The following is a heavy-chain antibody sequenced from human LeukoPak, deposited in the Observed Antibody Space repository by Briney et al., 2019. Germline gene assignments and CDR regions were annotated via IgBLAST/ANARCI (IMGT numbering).Heavy chain of an antibody. Sequence: ASVKVSRKASGYTFTSYDINWVRQATGQGVEWMGWIYPNSGDTGYTQKFHGRVTMTRNTSISTAYMELSSLRSEDTAVYYCARGLFYPRFWPYYYYYSMDVWGKGTTVTVSS. J-gene: IGHJ6*03. CDR2: IYPNSGDT. CDR3: ARGLFYPRFWPYYYYYSMDV. V-gene: IGHV1-8*01. D-gene: IGHD3-3*01. CDR1: GYTFTSYD.